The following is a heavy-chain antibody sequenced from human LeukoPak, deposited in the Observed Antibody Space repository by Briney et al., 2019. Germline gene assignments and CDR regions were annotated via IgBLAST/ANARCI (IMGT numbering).Heavy chain of an antibody. CDR2: IKEDGSTK. Sequence: GGSLRLSCAASGFTFSRFWMSWVGQAPGKGLEWVANIKEDGSTKHYVDSVKGRFTTSRDNAKNSLSLQMNYLRVEDTAVYYCATSDDSAATYWGQGTLVTVSS. V-gene: IGHV3-7*01. CDR3: ATSDDSAATY. CDR1: GFTFSRFW. D-gene: IGHD6-25*01. J-gene: IGHJ4*02.